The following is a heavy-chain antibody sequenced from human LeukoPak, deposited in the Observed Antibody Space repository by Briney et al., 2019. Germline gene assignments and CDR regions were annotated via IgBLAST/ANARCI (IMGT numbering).Heavy chain of an antibody. CDR3: ATLLGGNSFDY. CDR2: KSYDGSNK. CDR1: GFTFSSYA. D-gene: IGHD2-15*01. J-gene: IGHJ4*02. Sequence: GRSLRLSCAASGFTFSSYAMHWVRQAPGKGLEGVAVKSYDGSNKYYADSVKGRFTISRDNSKNTLYLQMNSLRAEDTAVYYCATLLGGNSFDYWGQGTLVTVSS. V-gene: IGHV3-30*04.